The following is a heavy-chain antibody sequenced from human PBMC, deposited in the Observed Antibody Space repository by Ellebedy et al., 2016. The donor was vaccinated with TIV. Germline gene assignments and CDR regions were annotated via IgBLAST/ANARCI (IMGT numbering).Heavy chain of an antibody. CDR3: ARTRYEWELDFDY. V-gene: IGHV1-2*02. CDR2: INPNSGGT. Sequence: AASVKVSCKASGYTFTGYYMHWVRQAPGQGLEWMGWINPNSGGTNYEQKFQGRVTMTRDTSISTAYMELSRLRSDDTAVYYCARTRYEWELDFDYWGQGTLVTVSS. CDR1: GYTFTGYY. D-gene: IGHD1-26*01. J-gene: IGHJ4*02.